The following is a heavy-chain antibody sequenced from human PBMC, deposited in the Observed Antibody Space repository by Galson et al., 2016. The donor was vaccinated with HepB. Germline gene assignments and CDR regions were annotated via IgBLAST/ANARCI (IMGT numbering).Heavy chain of an antibody. Sequence: SVKVSFKASGGTFSSYTISWVRQAPGQGLEWMGGIIPIFGTTNYAQKFQGRVTVTADESTSTAYMDLTSLTSEDTAVYYCAQFCSTTSCYEAGYYPGMDVWGQGTTVTVSS. CDR1: GGTFSSYT. V-gene: IGHV1-69*13. CDR3: AQFCSTTSCYEAGYYPGMDV. J-gene: IGHJ6*02. D-gene: IGHD2-2*01. CDR2: IIPIFGTT.